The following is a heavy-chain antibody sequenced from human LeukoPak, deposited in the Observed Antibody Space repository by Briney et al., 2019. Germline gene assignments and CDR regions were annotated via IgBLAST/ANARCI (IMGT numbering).Heavy chain of an antibody. CDR3: AKSGLNRFDY. J-gene: IGHJ4*02. Sequence: SSETLSLTCTVSGGSISSSSYYWGWIRQPPGKGLEWIGSIYYSGSTNYNPSLKSRVTISVDTSKNQFSLNLNFVTAADTAVYYCAKSGLNRFDYWGQGTLVTVSS. CDR1: GGSISSSSYY. D-gene: IGHD2-15*01. V-gene: IGHV4-39*07. CDR2: IYYSGST.